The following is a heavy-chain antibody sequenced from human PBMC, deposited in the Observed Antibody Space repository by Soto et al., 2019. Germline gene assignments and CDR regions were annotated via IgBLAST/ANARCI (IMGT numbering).Heavy chain of an antibody. V-gene: IGHV4-59*12. D-gene: IGHD3-16*01. Sequence: SETLSLTCAVSGGSISSYYWSWIRQPPGKGLEWIGYIYYSGSTNYNPSLKSRVTISVDTSKNQFSLKLSSVTAADTAVYYCARRNDSRYLVWFDPWGQGTLVTVSS. CDR2: IYYSGST. CDR3: ARRNDSRYLVWFDP. CDR1: GGSISSYY. J-gene: IGHJ5*02.